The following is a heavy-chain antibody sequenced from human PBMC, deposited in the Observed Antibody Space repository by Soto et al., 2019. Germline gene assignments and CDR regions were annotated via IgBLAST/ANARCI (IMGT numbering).Heavy chain of an antibody. Sequence: GGSLRLACAASGFAFSSYSMNWVRQAPGKGLEWVSSISSSSSYIYYADSVKGRFTISRDNAKNSLYLQMNSLRAEDTAVYYCAREVAGDFDYWGQGTLVTVSP. CDR2: ISSSSSYI. V-gene: IGHV3-21*01. CDR3: AREVAGDFDY. CDR1: GFAFSSYS. D-gene: IGHD6-19*01. J-gene: IGHJ4*02.